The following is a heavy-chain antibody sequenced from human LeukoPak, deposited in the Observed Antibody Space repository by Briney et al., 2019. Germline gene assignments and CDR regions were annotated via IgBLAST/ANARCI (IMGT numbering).Heavy chain of an antibody. D-gene: IGHD1-26*01. Sequence: PSETLSLTCTVSVGCKSSYFWSWIRQPPGKGLEWIAYAHYSESTNYNPSLKSRVTISLDTSKNQFSLMLNSVTAADTAVYYCARDRRWDVLHAFDFWGQGTMVTVSS. CDR3: ARDRRWDVLHAFDF. V-gene: IGHV4-59*01. CDR2: AHYSEST. CDR1: VGCKSSYF. J-gene: IGHJ3*01.